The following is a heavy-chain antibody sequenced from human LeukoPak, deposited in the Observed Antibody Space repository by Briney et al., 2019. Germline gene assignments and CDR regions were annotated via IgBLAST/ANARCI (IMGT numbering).Heavy chain of an antibody. J-gene: IGHJ5*02. CDR3: ARRLTQYDCFDP. CDR2: TYYRTKWRN. CDR1: GDSVSSNSAS. V-gene: IGHV6-1*01. D-gene: IGHD2-2*01. Sequence: SQTLSLTCALSGDSVSSNSASWNWIRQSPSRGLEWLGRTYYRTKWRNDYAVSVKSRITISPDTSKNQFSLQLNSVTPEDTAVYYCARRLTQYDCFDPWGQGILVTVSS.